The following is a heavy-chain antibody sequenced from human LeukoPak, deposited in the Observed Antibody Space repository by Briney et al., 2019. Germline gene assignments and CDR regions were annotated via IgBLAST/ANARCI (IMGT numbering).Heavy chain of an antibody. J-gene: IGHJ4*02. CDR3: ARGGWSLDY. V-gene: IGHV4-59*01. CDR1: GGSISSYY. CDR2: IYYSGST. Sequence: SETLSLTCTVSGGSISSYYWSWIRQPPGKGLGWIGYIYYSGSTNYNPSLQSRVTISVDTSKNQFSLKLSSVTAADTAVYYCARGGWSLDYWDQGTLVTVSS. D-gene: IGHD6-19*01.